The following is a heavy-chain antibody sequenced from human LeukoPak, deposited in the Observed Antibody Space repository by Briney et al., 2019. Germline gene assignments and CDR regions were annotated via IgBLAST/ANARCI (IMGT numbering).Heavy chain of an antibody. CDR2: ITSSGRAI. CDR3: AREPPPQFDNWFDP. V-gene: IGHV3-48*01. D-gene: IGHD3-10*01. Sequence: GGSLRLSCGASGFSFNVYSMSWVRQAPGKGLEWIAYITSSGRAIYYADSVKGRFTISRDNAKNSLYLQMNSLRAEDTAVYYCAREPPPQFDNWFDPWGQGTLVTVSS. J-gene: IGHJ5*02. CDR1: GFSFNVYS.